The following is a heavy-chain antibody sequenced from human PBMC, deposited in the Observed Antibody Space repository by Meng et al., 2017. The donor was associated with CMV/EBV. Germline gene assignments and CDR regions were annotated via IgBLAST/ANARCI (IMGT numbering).Heavy chain of an antibody. CDR3: ARESPIGVDI. D-gene: IGHD2/OR15-2a*01. CDR2: ISSSSSTI. Sequence: GESLKISCAASGFTFSSYSMNWVRQASGKGLEWVSYISSSSSTIYYADSVKGRFTISRDNAKNSLYLQMNSLRAEDTAVYYCARESPIGVDIWGQGTMVTVSS. CDR1: GFTFSSYS. V-gene: IGHV3-48*04. J-gene: IGHJ3*02.